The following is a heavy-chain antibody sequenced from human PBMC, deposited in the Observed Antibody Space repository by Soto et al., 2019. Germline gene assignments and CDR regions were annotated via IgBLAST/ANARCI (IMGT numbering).Heavy chain of an antibody. V-gene: IGHV3-21*04. CDR1: GFTFSSYS. CDR3: ARATSDRAMVFDY. CDR2: ISSSSSTT. Sequence: PGGSLRLSCAASGFTFSSYSMNWVRQAPGKGLEWVSSISSSSSTTYYADSVKGRFTISRDNAKNTLYLQMNSLRAEDTAVYHCARATSDRAMVFDYWGQGTLVTVSS. J-gene: IGHJ4*02. D-gene: IGHD5-18*01.